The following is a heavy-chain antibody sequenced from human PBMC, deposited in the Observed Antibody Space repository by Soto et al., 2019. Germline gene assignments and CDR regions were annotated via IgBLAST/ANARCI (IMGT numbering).Heavy chain of an antibody. CDR3: ARGGGSDSFDY. J-gene: IGHJ4*02. V-gene: IGHV4-30-2*01. D-gene: IGHD1-26*01. Sequence: KTSETLSLTCTVSGASITFGGYSWSWIRQTPGKGLEWIGYINHLETTFYNPSFESRLTLSIDRAKNQFSLKLHSMSAADRAVYFCARGGGSDSFDYWGQGILVTVS. CDR2: INHLETT. CDR1: GASITFGGYS.